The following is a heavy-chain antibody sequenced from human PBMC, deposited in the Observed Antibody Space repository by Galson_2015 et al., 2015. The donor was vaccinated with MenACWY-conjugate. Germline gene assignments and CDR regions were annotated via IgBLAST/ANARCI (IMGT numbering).Heavy chain of an antibody. CDR1: GFSFNTYW. J-gene: IGHJ4*02. Sequence: SLRLSCAASGFSFNTYWMHWGRQAPGKGLVWVSRINPGGSSTTYADSVKDRFTISRDNAKNTLYLQMNSLRPEDTAVFYCAKTRGASFYFDSWGQGTLVTASS. CDR3: AKTRGASFYFDS. V-gene: IGHV3-74*01. CDR2: INPGGSST. D-gene: IGHD1-26*01.